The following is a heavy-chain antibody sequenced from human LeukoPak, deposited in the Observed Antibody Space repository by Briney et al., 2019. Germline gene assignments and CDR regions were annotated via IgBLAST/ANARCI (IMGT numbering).Heavy chain of an antibody. J-gene: IGHJ5*02. V-gene: IGHV3-48*01. CDR3: AKETSSGWPNWFDP. Sequence: GGSLRLSCAASGFTFSSYGMHWVRQAPGKGLEWVSYISSSGSTIYYADSVKGRFTISRDNSKNTVYLQMNSLRAEDTAVYYCAKETSSGWPNWFDPWGQGTLVTVSS. CDR2: ISSSGSTI. CDR1: GFTFSSYG. D-gene: IGHD6-19*01.